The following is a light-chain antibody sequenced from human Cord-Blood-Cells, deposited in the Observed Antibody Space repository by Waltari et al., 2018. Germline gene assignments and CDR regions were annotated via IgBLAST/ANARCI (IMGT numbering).Light chain of an antibody. J-gene: IGLJ2*01. CDR3: CSYAGSSTLV. CDR1: TTHVASYNL. Sequence: QSPLSLSASLSASPGQSITISCTGNTTHVASYNLVCWYQQHPGQAPTLNILGGSKRPLRVSNCLSGHQSGNTASLTISGLQAEDEADYYCCSYAGSSTLVFGGGTKLTVL. V-gene: IGLV2-23*01. CDR2: GGS.